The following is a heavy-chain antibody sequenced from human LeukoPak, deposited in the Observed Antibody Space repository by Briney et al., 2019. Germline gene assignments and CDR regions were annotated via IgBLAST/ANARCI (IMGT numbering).Heavy chain of an antibody. Sequence: SETLSLTCTVSGYSISSGYYWGWIRQPPGKGLEWIGSIYHSGSTYYNPSLKSRVTMSGDTSKNQFSLKLSSVTAADTAVYYCARSLEYSSSSSYYYYMDVWGKGTTVTVSS. CDR1: GYSISSGYY. J-gene: IGHJ6*03. V-gene: IGHV4-38-2*02. D-gene: IGHD6-6*01. CDR3: ARSLEYSSSSSYYYYMDV. CDR2: IYHSGST.